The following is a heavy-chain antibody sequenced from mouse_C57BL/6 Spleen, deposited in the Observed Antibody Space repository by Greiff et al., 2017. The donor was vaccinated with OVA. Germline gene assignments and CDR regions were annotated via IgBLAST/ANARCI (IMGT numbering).Heavy chain of an antibody. CDR2: ISSGSSTI. D-gene: IGHD1-1*01. Sequence: EVQVVESGGGLVKPGGSLKLSCAASGFTFSDYGMHWVRQAPEKGLEWVAYISSGSSTIYYADTVKGRFTISRDNAKNTLFLQMSSLRAEDTAMYYCARSYGSFDDWGQGTTLTVSS. J-gene: IGHJ2*01. V-gene: IGHV5-17*01. CDR3: ARSYGSFDD. CDR1: GFTFSDYG.